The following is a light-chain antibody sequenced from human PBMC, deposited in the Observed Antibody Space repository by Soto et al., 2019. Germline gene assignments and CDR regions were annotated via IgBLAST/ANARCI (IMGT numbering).Light chain of an antibody. V-gene: IGKV3-20*01. CDR3: QQYGTSEII. J-gene: IGKJ5*01. CDR1: QTLSNSF. Sequence: DIVLTQSPGTLSLSPGERAPPPCRASQTLSNSFIAWYQQKPGQAPRLLIYDTSSRATGVPDRYSASGSGTDFTLTISRLEPEDFAVFFCQQYGTSEIIFGQGTRLEIK. CDR2: DTS.